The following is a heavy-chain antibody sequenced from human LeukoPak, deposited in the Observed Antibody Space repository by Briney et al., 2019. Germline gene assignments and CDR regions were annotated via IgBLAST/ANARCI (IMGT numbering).Heavy chain of an antibody. D-gene: IGHD4-11*01. Sequence: PSQTLSLTCTVSGGSISSGDYYWSWIRQPPGKGLEWIGYIYYSGSTYYNPSLKSRVTISADTSKNQFSLKLSSVTAADTAVYYCARGAPTVTTIYYYYYMDVWGKGTTVTVSS. CDR2: IYYSGST. J-gene: IGHJ6*03. CDR1: GGSISSGDYY. V-gene: IGHV4-30-4*08. CDR3: ARGAPTVTTIYYYYYMDV.